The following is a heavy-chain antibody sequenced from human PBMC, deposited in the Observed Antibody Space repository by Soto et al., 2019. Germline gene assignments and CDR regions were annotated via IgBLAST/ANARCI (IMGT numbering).Heavy chain of an antibody. V-gene: IGHV4-39*07. J-gene: IGHJ4*02. CDR3: ARDGGYCSGGSCYSGTFHFDY. CDR2: IYYSGST. CDR1: GGSLSSSSYY. D-gene: IGHD2-15*01. Sequence: SETLSLTCTVFGGSLSSSSYYWGWIRQPPGKGLEWIGSIYYSGSTYYNPSLKSRVTISVDTSKNQFSLKLSSVTAADTAVYYCARDGGYCSGGSCYSGTFHFDYWGQGTLVNVSS.